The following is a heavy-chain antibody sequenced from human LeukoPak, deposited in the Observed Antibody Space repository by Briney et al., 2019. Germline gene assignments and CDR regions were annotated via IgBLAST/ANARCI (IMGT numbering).Heavy chain of an antibody. Sequence: ASVKVSCKASGYSFTSHVMHWVRQAPGQRLEWMGWINAGNGNTKYSQKFQGRVTMTRDTSTSTVYMELSSLRSEDTAVYYCAVVAATALLPNDYWGQGTLVTVSS. V-gene: IGHV1-3*01. J-gene: IGHJ4*02. CDR2: INAGNGNT. D-gene: IGHD2-15*01. CDR1: GYSFTSHV. CDR3: AVVAATALLPNDY.